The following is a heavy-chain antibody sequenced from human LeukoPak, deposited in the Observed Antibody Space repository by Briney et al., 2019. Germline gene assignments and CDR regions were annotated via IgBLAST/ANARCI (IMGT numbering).Heavy chain of an antibody. CDR3: ARGTVTAPDY. J-gene: IGHJ4*02. CDR1: GFTFSSYG. D-gene: IGHD4-17*01. V-gene: IGHV3-33*01. Sequence: GRSLRLSCAASGFTFSSYGMHWVRQAPGKGLEWVAVIWYDGSNKYYADSVKGRFTISRDNSKNTLYLQMNSLRAEDTAVYSCARGTVTAPDYWGQGTLVTVSS. CDR2: IWYDGSNK.